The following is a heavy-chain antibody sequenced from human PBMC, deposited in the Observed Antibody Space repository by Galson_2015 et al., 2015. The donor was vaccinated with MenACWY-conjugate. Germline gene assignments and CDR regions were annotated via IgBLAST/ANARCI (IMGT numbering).Heavy chain of an antibody. CDR1: GYTFTTYA. CDR2: INAGNGNT. V-gene: IGHV1-3*01. CDR3: ARDVLLWFVEFDF. J-gene: IGHJ4*02. D-gene: IGHD3-10*01. Sequence: SVKVSCKASGYTFTTYAMHWVRQAPGQRLEWMGWINAGNGNTKYSQKFQGRVTITRDTSASTAYMELSSLRSEDTALYYCARDVLLWFVEFDFWGQGTLVTVSS.